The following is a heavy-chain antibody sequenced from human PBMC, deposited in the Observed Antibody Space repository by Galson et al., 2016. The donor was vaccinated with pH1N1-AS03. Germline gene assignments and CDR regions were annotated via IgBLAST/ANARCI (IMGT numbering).Heavy chain of an antibody. CDR2: INSDGSST. V-gene: IGHV3-74*01. CDR3: VRDGTMAIIDY. Sequence: SLRLSCAASGFTLSSYWMHWVRQAPGKGLVWVSLINSDGSSTIYADSVKGRFTISRDNAKSTLYLQMNSLRAEDTAVYYCVRDGTMAIIDYWGQGTLVTVSS. CDR1: GFTLSSYW. J-gene: IGHJ4*02. D-gene: IGHD5-24*01.